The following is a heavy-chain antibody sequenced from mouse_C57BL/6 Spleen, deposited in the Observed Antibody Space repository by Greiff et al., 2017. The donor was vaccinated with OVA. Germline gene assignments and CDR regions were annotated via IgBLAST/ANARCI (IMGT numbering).Heavy chain of an antibody. J-gene: IGHJ3*01. CDR1: GYTFTSYW. CDR3: AISSTTVPSFAY. D-gene: IGHD1-1*01. Sequence: QVQLQQPGAELVKPGASVKLSCKASGYTFTSYWMHWVKQRPGQGLEWIGMIHPNSGSTNYNEKFKSKATLTVDKSSSTAYMQLSSLTSEDSAVYYCAISSTTVPSFAYWGQGTLVTVSA. V-gene: IGHV1-64*01. CDR2: IHPNSGST.